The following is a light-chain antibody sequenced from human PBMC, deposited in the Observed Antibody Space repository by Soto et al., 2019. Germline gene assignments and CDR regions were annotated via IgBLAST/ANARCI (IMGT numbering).Light chain of an antibody. V-gene: IGLV3-21*04. Sequence: VLTQPPSVSVAPGKTARITCGGNNIGSKSVHWYQQKPDQAPVLVIYYDSDRPSGIPERFSGSNSGNTATLTISRVEAGDEADYYCQVWDSSSDHVVFGGGTKLTVL. J-gene: IGLJ2*01. CDR1: NIGSKS. CDR3: QVWDSSSDHVV. CDR2: YDS.